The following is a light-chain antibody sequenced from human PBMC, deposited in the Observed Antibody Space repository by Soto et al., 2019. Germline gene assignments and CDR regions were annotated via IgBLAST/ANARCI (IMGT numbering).Light chain of an antibody. J-gene: IGLJ1*01. Sequence: QSALTQPASVSGSPGQSITISCPGTSSDVGGYNYVSWYQQHPGKATKLMIYEVSNRPSGVSNRFSGSKSGNTASLTISGLQDEDEADYYCSSYTSSSTLLYVFGTGTKLTVL. CDR2: EVS. V-gene: IGLV2-14*01. CDR1: SSDVGGYNY. CDR3: SSYTSSSTLLYV.